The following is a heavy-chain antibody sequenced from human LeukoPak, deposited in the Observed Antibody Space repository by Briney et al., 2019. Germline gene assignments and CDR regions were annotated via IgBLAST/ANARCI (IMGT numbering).Heavy chain of an antibody. CDR2: ISRVGKRE. CDR1: GFNFYSYD. Sequence: GSLRLSCAASGFNFYSYDIQWVRQALGKGLEWLATISRVGKREFYTDSLKGRFTISRDNSRNTLYLQMNSLRPEDTAVYYCVRDRLSRAYCGHDCYSAAFDYWGQGTLVTVSS. CDR3: VRDRLSRAYCGHDCYSAAFDY. J-gene: IGHJ4*02. D-gene: IGHD2-21*02. V-gene: IGHV3-30*04.